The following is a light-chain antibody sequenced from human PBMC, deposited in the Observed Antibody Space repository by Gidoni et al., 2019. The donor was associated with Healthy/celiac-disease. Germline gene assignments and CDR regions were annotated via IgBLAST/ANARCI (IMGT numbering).Light chain of an antibody. V-gene: IGLV1-40*01. J-gene: IGLJ2*01. CDR2: GNS. Sequence: QSVLPQPPSVSGAPGQRVTISCTGSSSNIGAGYDVHWYQQLPGTAPKLLIYGNSNRPSGVPDRFSGSKSGTSASLAITGLQAEDEADYYCQSYDSSLSGVVFDGGTKLTVL. CDR1: SSNIGAGYD. CDR3: QSYDSSLSGVV.